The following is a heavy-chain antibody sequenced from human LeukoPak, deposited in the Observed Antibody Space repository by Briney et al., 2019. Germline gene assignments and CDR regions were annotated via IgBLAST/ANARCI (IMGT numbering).Heavy chain of an antibody. J-gene: IGHJ4*02. D-gene: IGHD1-1*01. Sequence: SVKVSCKASGGTLKNYVVNWVRQAPGQGLEWMGGIIPFYETTNFAQKFQGRVTITADETTSTVYMVLSSLRSEDTAVYYCARMQGYAYSDYWGQGTLVTVSS. CDR3: ARMQGYAYSDY. V-gene: IGHV1-69*13. CDR1: GGTLKNYV. CDR2: IIPFYETT.